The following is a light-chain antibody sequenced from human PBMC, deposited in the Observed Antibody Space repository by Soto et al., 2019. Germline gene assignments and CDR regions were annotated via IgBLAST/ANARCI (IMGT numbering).Light chain of an antibody. CDR2: KAS. J-gene: IGKJ1*01. V-gene: IGKV1-5*03. Sequence: DIQMTQSPSTLSASVGDRVTITCRASQSINSWLAWYQQKPGKAPKLLIYKASSLESGVPSMFSGSGSGTEFTLTISSLQPDDVATYYCQQYNSYSRTFGQGTKVDIK. CDR3: QQYNSYSRT. CDR1: QSINSW.